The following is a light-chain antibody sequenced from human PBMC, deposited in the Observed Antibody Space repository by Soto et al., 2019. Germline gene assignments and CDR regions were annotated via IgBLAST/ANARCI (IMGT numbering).Light chain of an antibody. V-gene: IGLV1-40*01. CDR2: GNS. Sequence: QSALTQPPSVSGAPGQRVTISCTGSSSNIGAGYDVHWYQQLPGTAPKLLIYGNSNRPSGVPDRFSGSKSGNSASLAITGLQAEDEADYYCQSYDSSLSGSVFGGGTKLTVL. CDR3: QSYDSSLSGSV. J-gene: IGLJ2*01. CDR1: SSNIGAGYD.